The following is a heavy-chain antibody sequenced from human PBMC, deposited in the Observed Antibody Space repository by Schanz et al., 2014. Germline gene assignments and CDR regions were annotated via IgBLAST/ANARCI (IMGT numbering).Heavy chain of an antibody. V-gene: IGHV1-2*05. Sequence: QVQLVQSGAELKNPGASVKVSCKASGYSFSAYYIHWMRQAPGQGLEWLGRFTHISQKFQGRVTMTRDTSSTTDYMELTSLRSDATDVYYCVRELSGGTFDYWGQGALVTVSS. CDR2: FT. CDR3: VRELSGGTFDY. CDR1: GYSFSAYY. D-gene: IGHD1-1*01. J-gene: IGHJ4*02.